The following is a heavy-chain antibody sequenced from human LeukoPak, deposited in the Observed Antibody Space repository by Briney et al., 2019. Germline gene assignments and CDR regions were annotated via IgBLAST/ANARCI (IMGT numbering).Heavy chain of an antibody. CDR2: IRYDGKIR. D-gene: IGHD6-13*01. CDR3: ARGVQGIAAAGTIKFDY. Sequence: GGSLRLSCAASAFIFRRFGMHWVRQAPGKGLEWVTFIRYDGKIRYYADSVKGRFTISRDNSNNTLYLQMNSLRAGDTAVYYCARGVQGIAAAGTIKFDYWGQGTLVTVSS. V-gene: IGHV3-30*02. CDR1: AFIFRRFG. J-gene: IGHJ4*02.